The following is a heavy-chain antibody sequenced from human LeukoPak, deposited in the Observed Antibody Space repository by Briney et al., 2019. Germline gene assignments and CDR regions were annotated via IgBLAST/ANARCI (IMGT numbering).Heavy chain of an antibody. J-gene: IGHJ4*02. CDR2: IYSSGNT. D-gene: IGHD3-3*01. CDR1: GFSFSSYA. Sequence: PGGSLRLSCAASGFSFSSYAMSWVRQAPGKGLEWIGTIYSSGNTYCNPSLKSRVTISRDTSKNQVSLKVNSVTAADTATYYCARHVSSVGVAVVITLIDSWGQGILVTVSS. CDR3: ARHVSSVGVAVVITLIDS. V-gene: IGHV4-38-2*01.